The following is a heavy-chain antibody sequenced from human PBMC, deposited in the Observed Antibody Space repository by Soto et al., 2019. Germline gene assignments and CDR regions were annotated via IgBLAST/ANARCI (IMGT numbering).Heavy chain of an antibody. CDR1: GFTFSSYA. V-gene: IGHV3-30-3*01. CDR2: ISYDGSNK. J-gene: IGHJ3*02. D-gene: IGHD3-22*01. CDR3: ARELADYYDSSEGAFDI. Sequence: GGSLRLSCAASGFTFSSYAMHWVRRAPGKGLEWVAVISYDGSNKYYADSVKGRFTISRDNSKNTLYLQMNSLRAEDTAVYYCARELADYYDSSEGAFDIWGQGTMVTVSS.